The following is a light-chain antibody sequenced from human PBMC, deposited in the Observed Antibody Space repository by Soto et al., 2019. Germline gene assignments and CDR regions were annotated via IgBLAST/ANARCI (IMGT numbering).Light chain of an antibody. J-gene: IGLJ1*01. V-gene: IGLV2-14*01. CDR2: EVS. CDR3: SSYTSSSSQV. Sequence: QSALAQPASVSGSPGQSITISCTGTSSDVGGYNYVSWYQQHPGKAPKLMIYEVSNRPSGVSNRFSGSKSGNTASLTISGLPAEDEADYYCSSYTSSSSQVFGNGTKVTV. CDR1: SSDVGGYNY.